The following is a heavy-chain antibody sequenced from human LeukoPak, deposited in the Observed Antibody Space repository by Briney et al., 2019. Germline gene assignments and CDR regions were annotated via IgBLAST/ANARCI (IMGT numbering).Heavy chain of an antibody. J-gene: IGHJ4*02. CDR2: IIPIFDTA. V-gene: IGHV1-69*13. CDR1: GGTFSSYA. Sequence: RASVKVSCKASGGTFSSYAISWVRQAPGQGLEWMGGIIPIFDTANYARKFQGRVTITADGSTSTAYMELSSLRSEDTAVYYCATLSQAAYSFDYWGQGTLVTVSS. D-gene: IGHD2-15*01. CDR3: ATLSQAAYSFDY.